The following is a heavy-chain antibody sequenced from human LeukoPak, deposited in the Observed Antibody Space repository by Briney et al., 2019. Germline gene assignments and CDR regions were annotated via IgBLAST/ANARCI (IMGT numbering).Heavy chain of an antibody. CDR3: ATSIHGRADY. J-gene: IGHJ4*02. CDR1: GGSISSSSYY. Sequence: SETLSLTCTVSGGSISSSSYYWGWIRQPPGKGLEWIGSIYYSGSTYYNPSLKSRVTISVDTSKNQFSLKLSSVTAADTAVYYCATSIHGRADYWGQGTLVTVSS. V-gene: IGHV4-39*01. CDR2: IYYSGST.